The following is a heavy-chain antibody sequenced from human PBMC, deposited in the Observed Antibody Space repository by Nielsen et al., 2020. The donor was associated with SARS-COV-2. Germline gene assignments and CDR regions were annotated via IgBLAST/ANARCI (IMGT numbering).Heavy chain of an antibody. CDR2: IWYDGSNK. Sequence: GGSLRLSCAASGFTFSSYGMHWVRQAPGKGLEWVAVIWYDGSNKYYADSVKGRFTISRDNSKNTLYLQMNSLRAEDTAVYYCARDVFKGDPGYYYGMDVWGQGTTVTVSS. J-gene: IGHJ6*02. CDR1: GFTFSSYG. V-gene: IGHV3-33*01. D-gene: IGHD3-10*01. CDR3: ARDVFKGDPGYYYGMDV.